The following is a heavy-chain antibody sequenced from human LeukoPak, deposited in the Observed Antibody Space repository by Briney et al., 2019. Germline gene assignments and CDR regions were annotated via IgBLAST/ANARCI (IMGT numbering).Heavy chain of an antibody. CDR2: IYTSGST. CDR1: GVSISSYF. J-gene: IGHJ5*02. CDR3: ARGIAITSFGGAIVIPVGWFDP. D-gene: IGHD3-16*02. V-gene: IGHV4-4*07. Sequence: ASETLSLTCTVSGVSISSYFWSWIRQSAGKGLEWIGRIYTSGSTYYNPSLKSRVSMSVDTSKNQFSLKLSSVTAADTAVYYCARGIAITSFGGAIVIPVGWFDPWGQGTLVTVSS.